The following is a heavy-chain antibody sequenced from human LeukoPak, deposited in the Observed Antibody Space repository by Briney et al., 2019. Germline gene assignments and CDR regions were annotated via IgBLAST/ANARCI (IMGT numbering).Heavy chain of an antibody. D-gene: IGHD2-2*01. J-gene: IGHJ6*02. CDR2: ISDDGSNT. V-gene: IGHV3-30*03. CDR3: ARSVAMAPRSFYGMDV. CDR1: GFIFSKFP. Sequence: AGGSLRLSCAASGFIFSKFPTYWVRQAPGQGLEWAAVISDDGSNTYYAHTLKGRIAISRDNSKNSVSLHMNDLRVEDTGVYYCARSVAMAPRSFYGMDVWGPGTTVIVSS.